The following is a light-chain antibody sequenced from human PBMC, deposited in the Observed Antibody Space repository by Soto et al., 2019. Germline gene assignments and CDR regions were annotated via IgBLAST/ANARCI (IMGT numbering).Light chain of an antibody. CDR3: PQFGSSPPYT. CDR2: GAS. CDR1: QSVGTTY. Sequence: EIVLTQSPGTLSLSPGERASLSCRASQSVGTTYLAWYQQKPGQAPRLLIYGASRRATGIPDRFGGSGAGTDFTLTISRLEPEDFAVYFCPQFGSSPPYTFGQGTKLEIK. J-gene: IGKJ2*01. V-gene: IGKV3-20*01.